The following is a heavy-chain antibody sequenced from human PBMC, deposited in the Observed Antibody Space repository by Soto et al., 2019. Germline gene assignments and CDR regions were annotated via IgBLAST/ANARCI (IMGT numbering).Heavy chain of an antibody. D-gene: IGHD1-26*01. Sequence: SEKLPHTCTVSGGSISSSSYYWCWIRQPPGKGLEWIGSIYYSGSTYYNPSLKSRVTISVDTSKNQFSLKLSSVTAADTAVYYCASLPILGRGYYYYYGMDVWGKGTTVT. CDR3: ASLPILGRGYYYYYGMDV. CDR1: GGSISSSSYY. V-gene: IGHV4-39*01. CDR2: IYYSGST. J-gene: IGHJ6*04.